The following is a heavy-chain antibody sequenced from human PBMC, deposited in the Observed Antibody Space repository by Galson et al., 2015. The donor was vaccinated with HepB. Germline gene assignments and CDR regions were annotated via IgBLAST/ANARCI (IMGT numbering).Heavy chain of an antibody. CDR1: GFIFGNYA. J-gene: IGHJ4*02. D-gene: IGHD3-10*01. Sequence: SLRLSLAASGFIFGNYAMHRVGQAQAKGWEWGPFIPLVGGNKYYADPVKGRFTISRDNSRNTLFVQMDGLRADDTALYYCARDAGVPWLRADFFDYWGQGTLVTVSS. CDR2: IPLVGGNK. V-gene: IGHV3-30*02. CDR3: ARDAGVPWLRADFFDY.